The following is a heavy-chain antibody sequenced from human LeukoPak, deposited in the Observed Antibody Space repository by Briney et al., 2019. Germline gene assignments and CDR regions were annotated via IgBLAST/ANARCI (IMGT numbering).Heavy chain of an antibody. Sequence: KTGGSLRLSCAASGFTFSSYSMNWVRQAPGKGLEWVSSISSSSSYIYYADSVKGRFTISRDNAKNSLYLQMNSLRAEDTAVYYCARALYYDSSGYYYYDYWGQGTLVTVSS. CDR2: ISSSSSYI. V-gene: IGHV3-21*01. J-gene: IGHJ4*02. CDR3: ARALYYDSSGYYYYDY. CDR1: GFTFSSYS. D-gene: IGHD3-22*01.